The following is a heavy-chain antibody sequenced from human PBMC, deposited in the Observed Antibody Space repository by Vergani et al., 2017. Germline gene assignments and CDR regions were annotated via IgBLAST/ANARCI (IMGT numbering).Heavy chain of an antibody. CDR3: ARVISTGVGGRGWFDP. D-gene: IGHD2-8*02. CDR2: IHYSGRA. V-gene: IGHV4-39*01. J-gene: IGHJ5*02. CDR1: GGSISSDSYY. Sequence: QLQLQESGPGLVKPSETLSLTCTVSGGSISSDSYYGGWIRQPPGKGLEWIGNIHYSGRAYYNPSLKSRITMSVDTSKNQFSLRLTSVTAADTAIYFCARVISTGVGGRGWFDPWGQGTLVTVSS.